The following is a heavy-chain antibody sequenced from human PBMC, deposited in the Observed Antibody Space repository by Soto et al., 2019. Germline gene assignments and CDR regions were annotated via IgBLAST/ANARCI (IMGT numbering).Heavy chain of an antibody. D-gene: IGHD6-19*01. J-gene: IGHJ4*02. CDR3: ATDLRVLSRSNGWYYFDH. CDR1: GYTLTELS. Sequence: ASVKVSCKVSGYTLTELSMHWVRQAPGKGLEWMGGFDPEDGETIYAQKFQGRVTMTEDTSTDTAYMELSSLRSEDTAVYYCATDLRVLSRSNGWYYFDHWGQGTLVTVS. V-gene: IGHV1-24*01. CDR2: FDPEDGET.